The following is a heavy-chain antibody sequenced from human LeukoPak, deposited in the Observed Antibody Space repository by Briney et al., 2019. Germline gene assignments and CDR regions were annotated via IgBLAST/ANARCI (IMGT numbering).Heavy chain of an antibody. Sequence: SVKVSCEASGGTFSSYAISWVRQAPGQGLEWMGGIIPIFGTANYAQKFQGRVTITTDESTSTAYMELSSLRSEDTAVYNCARVQEGGAGHYYYYYYMDVWGKGTTVTVSS. J-gene: IGHJ6*03. CDR3: ARVQEGGAGHYYYYYYMDV. D-gene: IGHD1-14*01. V-gene: IGHV1-69*05. CDR2: IIPIFGTA. CDR1: GGTFSSYA.